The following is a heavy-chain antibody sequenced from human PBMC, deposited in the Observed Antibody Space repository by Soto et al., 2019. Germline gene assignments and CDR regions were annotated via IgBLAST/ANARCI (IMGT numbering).Heavy chain of an antibody. D-gene: IGHD2-15*01. CDR1: GYTFTGYY. CDR3: ARGCSGGSCYYYYGMDV. CDR2: INPNSGGT. Sequence: ASVKVSCKASGYTFTGYYMHWVRQAPGQGLEWMGWINPNSGGTNYAQKFQGWVTMTRDTSISTAYMELSRLRSDDTAVYYCARGCSGGSCYYYYGMDVWGQGTTVTVSS. V-gene: IGHV1-2*04. J-gene: IGHJ6*02.